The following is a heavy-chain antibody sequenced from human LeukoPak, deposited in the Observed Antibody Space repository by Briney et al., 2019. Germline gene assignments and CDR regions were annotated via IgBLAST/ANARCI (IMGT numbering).Heavy chain of an antibody. D-gene: IGHD3-10*01. CDR1: GGSISSSSYY. CDR2: IYYSGST. Sequence: PSESLSLTCTVSGGSISSSSYYWGWIRQPPGKGLEWIGSIYYSGSTYYNPSLKSRVTISVDTSKNQFSLKLTSVTAADTAVYYCARDRPMVRGIIDYWGQGTLVTVSS. V-gene: IGHV4-39*07. J-gene: IGHJ4*02. CDR3: ARDRPMVRGIIDY.